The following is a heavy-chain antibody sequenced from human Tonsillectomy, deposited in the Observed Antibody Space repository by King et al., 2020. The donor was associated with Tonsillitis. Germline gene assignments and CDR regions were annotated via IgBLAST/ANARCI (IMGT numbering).Heavy chain of an antibody. J-gene: IGHJ6*03. V-gene: IGHV1-69*06. CDR1: GGSFSSYA. CDR3: ARLMWGSRYYYYFMDV. CDR2: IIPIFGTT. D-gene: IGHD7-27*01. Sequence: VQLVESAAEVKKPGSSVKVSCKASGGSFSSYAISWVRQAPGQGLEWMGGIIPIFGTTNYAQKFQGRVTITADKSTYTAYMELSSLRSEDTAVYYCARLMWGSRYYYYFMDVWGKGTPVTVSS.